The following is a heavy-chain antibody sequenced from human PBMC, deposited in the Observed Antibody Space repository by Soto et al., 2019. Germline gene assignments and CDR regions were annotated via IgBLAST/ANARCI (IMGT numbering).Heavy chain of an antibody. J-gene: IGHJ4*02. CDR2: ISWDGGST. Sequence: GGSLRLSCAASGFTFDDYTMHWVRQAPGKGLEWVSLISWDGGSTYYADSVKGRFTISRDNSKNSLYLQMNSLRTEDTALYYCAKDNLLRGSSGYSFDYWGQGTLVTVSS. D-gene: IGHD3-22*01. CDR3: AKDNLLRGSSGYSFDY. V-gene: IGHV3-43*01. CDR1: GFTFDDYT.